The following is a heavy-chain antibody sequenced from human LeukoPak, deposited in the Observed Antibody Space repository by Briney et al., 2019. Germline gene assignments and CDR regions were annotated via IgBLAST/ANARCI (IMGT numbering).Heavy chain of an antibody. V-gene: IGHV4-59*01. J-gene: IGHJ5*02. CDR2: IYYSGNT. CDR1: GGSLSNYY. Sequence: PSETLSLTCTVSGGSLSNYYWIWIRQPPGKGLEWIGYIYYSGNTNYNPSLKSRVTISVDTSKNQFSLKLNSVTAADTAVYYCARDYGDYASWFDPWGQGTLVTVSS. CDR3: ARDYGDYASWFDP. D-gene: IGHD4-17*01.